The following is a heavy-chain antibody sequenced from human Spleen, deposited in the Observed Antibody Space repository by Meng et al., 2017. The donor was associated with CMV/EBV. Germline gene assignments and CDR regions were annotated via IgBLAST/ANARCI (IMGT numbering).Heavy chain of an antibody. D-gene: IGHD6-6*01. Sequence: SETLSLTCTVSDGSISSSSYYWGWIRQPPGKGLEWIGSIYYSGSTYYNPSLKSRVTISVDTSKNQFSLKLSSVTAADTAVYYCARGYSSSSWGYYYYGMDVWGQGTTVTVSS. CDR3: ARGYSSSSWGYYYYGMDV. V-gene: IGHV4-39*01. CDR1: DGSISSSSYY. J-gene: IGHJ6*02. CDR2: IYYSGST.